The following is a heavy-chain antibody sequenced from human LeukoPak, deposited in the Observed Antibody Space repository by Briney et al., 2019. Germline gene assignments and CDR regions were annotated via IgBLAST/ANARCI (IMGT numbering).Heavy chain of an antibody. J-gene: IGHJ3*02. Sequence: GGSLRLSCAASGFTFSNYGMHWVRQAPGKGLEWVAFIRNDGSNKYYADSVKGRFTISRDNFKNTLYLQMNSLRAEDTAVYYCAKEGDDYGDLSDAFDIWGQGTMVTVSS. CDR1: GFTFSNYG. D-gene: IGHD4-17*01. CDR3: AKEGDDYGDLSDAFDI. CDR2: IRNDGSNK. V-gene: IGHV3-30*02.